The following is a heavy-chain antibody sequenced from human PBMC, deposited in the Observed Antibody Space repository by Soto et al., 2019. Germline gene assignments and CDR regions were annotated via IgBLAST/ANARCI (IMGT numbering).Heavy chain of an antibody. V-gene: IGHV3-48*02. CDR3: ARDTVLRYFDWLYPPASYYYYGMDV. CDR2: ISSSSSTI. J-gene: IGHJ6*02. Sequence: GGSLRLSCAASGFTFSSYSMNWVRQAPGKGLEWVSYISSSSSTIYYADSVKGRFTISRENAKNSLYLQMNSLRDEDTAVYYCARDTVLRYFDWLYPPASYYYYGMDVWGQGTTVTVSS. D-gene: IGHD3-9*01. CDR1: GFTFSSYS.